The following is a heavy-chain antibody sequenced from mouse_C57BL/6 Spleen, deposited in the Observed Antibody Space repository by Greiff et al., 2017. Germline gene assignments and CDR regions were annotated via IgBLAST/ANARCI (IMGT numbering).Heavy chain of an antibody. CDR1: GFTFSDYG. V-gene: IGHV5-17*01. D-gene: IGHD4-1*01. Sequence: EVQLQESGGGLVKPGGSLKLSCAASGFTFSDYGMHWVRQAPEKGLEWVAYISSGSSTIYYADTVKGRFTISRDNAKNTLFLQMTSLRSEDTAMYYCARPLGRNYAMDYWGQGTSVTVSS. CDR3: ARPLGRNYAMDY. J-gene: IGHJ4*01. CDR2: ISSGSSTI.